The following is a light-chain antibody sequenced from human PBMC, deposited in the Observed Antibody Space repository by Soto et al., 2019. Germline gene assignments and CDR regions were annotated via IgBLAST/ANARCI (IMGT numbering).Light chain of an antibody. CDR3: QQYNSYSVT. V-gene: IGKV1-5*03. CDR2: KAS. J-gene: IGKJ1*01. CDR1: QRISSW. Sequence: DIQMTQSPSTLSASVGDRVTITCRASQRISSWLAWYQQKPGKAPTLLIYKASSLESGVLSRFSGSGSGTEFTLTISSLQPDDFSTYYCQQYNSYSVTFGQGTKVEIK.